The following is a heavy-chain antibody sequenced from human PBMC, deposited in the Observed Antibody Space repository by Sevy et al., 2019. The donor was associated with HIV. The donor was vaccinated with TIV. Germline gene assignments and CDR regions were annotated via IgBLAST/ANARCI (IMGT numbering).Heavy chain of an antibody. Sequence: ASVKVSCKASGYTFTSYDINWVRQATGQGLEWMGWMKPNSGNTGYAQKFQGRVTMTRNTSISTAYMELSSLRSEDTAVYYCARGFRHYYYYGMDVWGQGTTVTVSS. J-gene: IGHJ6*02. CDR1: GYTFTSYD. CDR2: MKPNSGNT. V-gene: IGHV1-8*01. CDR3: ARGFRHYYYYGMDV.